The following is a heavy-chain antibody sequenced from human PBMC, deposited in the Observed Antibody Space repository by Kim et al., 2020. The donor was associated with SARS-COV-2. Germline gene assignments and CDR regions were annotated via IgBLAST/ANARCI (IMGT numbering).Heavy chain of an antibody. V-gene: IGHV3-23*01. D-gene: IGHD6-13*01. J-gene: IGHJ4*02. Sequence: YCADSWKGRFTISGDNSKNTLYLQMNSLRAEDTAVYYCAKSDGIAAAHDYWGQGTLVTVSS. CDR3: AKSDGIAAAHDY.